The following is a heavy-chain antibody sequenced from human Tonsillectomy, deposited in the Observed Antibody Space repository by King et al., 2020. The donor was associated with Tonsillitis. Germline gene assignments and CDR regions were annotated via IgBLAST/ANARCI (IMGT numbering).Heavy chain of an antibody. Sequence: AQLVQSGGGLVQSGRSLRLSCAASGFTFDDYAMHWVRQAPGKGLEWVSGISWNSGNIGYADSVKGRFTISRDNAKNSLYLEMNSLRAEDTALYYCAKDMGVVLAGPIRCGFDIWGQGTMVTVSS. CDR3: AKDMGVVLAGPIRCGFDI. D-gene: IGHD6-19*01. V-gene: IGHV3-9*01. CDR2: ISWNSGNI. CDR1: GFTFDDYA. J-gene: IGHJ3*02.